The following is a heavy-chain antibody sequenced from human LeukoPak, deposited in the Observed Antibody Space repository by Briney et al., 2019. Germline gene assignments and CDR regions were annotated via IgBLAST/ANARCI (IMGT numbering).Heavy chain of an antibody. CDR1: GFTFSSFG. J-gene: IGHJ6*03. CDR2: ISGSGGST. D-gene: IGHD3-22*01. Sequence: GGTLRLSCAASGFTFSSFGMSWVRQAPGKGLDWVSAISGSGGSTYHADSVKGRFTISRDNSKNTLYLQMNSLRAEDTAVYYCARPYYYDSSGYYSTPYYYYYMDVWGKGTTVTISS. CDR3: ARPYYYDSSGYYSTPYYYYYMDV. V-gene: IGHV3-23*01.